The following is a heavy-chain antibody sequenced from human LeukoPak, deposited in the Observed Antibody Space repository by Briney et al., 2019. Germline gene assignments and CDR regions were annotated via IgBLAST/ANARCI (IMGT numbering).Heavy chain of an antibody. CDR2: ISSSSSYI. CDR1: GFTFSSYS. D-gene: IGHD3-10*01. V-gene: IGHV3-21*01. CDR3: ARGWKDGSGSYGLNYFDY. J-gene: IGHJ4*02. Sequence: GGSLRLSCAASGFTFSSYSMNWVRQAPGKGLEWVSSISSSSSYIYYADSVKGRFTISRDNAKNSLYLQMNSLRAEDTAVYYCARGWKDGSGSYGLNYFDYWGQGTLVTVSS.